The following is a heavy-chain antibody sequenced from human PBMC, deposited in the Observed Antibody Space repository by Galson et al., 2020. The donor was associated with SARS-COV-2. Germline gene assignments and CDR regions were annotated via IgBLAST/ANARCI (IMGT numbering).Heavy chain of an antibody. V-gene: IGHV3-23*01. J-gene: IGHJ6*03. Sequence: GESLKISCVASGFTFSRYGMSWVRQAPGQGLDWVATTSATTYYADSVRRRFIISRDDSKNTLYLQMNGLSADDTAVYYCAKDFVRGIGYMDVWGPGTTVTVPS. CDR3: AKDFVRGIGYMDV. CDR2: TSATT. CDR1: GFTFSRYG. D-gene: IGHD3-10*02.